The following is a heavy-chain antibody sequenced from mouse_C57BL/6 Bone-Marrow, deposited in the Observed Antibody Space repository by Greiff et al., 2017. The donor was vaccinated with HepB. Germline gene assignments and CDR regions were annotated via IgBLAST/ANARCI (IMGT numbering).Heavy chain of an antibody. Sequence: VKLQESGAELVRPGTSVKVSCKASGYAFTNYLIEWVKQRPGQGLEWIGVINPGSGGTNYNEKFKGKATLTADKSSSTAYMQLSSLTSEDSAVYFCARFPYYYGSSYWYFDVWGTGTTVTVSS. CDR3: ARFPYYYGSSYWYFDV. CDR2: INPGSGGT. J-gene: IGHJ1*03. D-gene: IGHD1-1*01. V-gene: IGHV1-54*01. CDR1: GYAFTNYL.